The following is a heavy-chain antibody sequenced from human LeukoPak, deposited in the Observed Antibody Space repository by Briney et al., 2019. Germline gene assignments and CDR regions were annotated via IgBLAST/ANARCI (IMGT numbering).Heavy chain of an antibody. V-gene: IGHV3-30*01. CDR1: GFTFSSYA. J-gene: IGHJ4*02. Sequence: GGSLRLSCAASGFTFSSYAMHWVRQAPGKGLEWVAVISYDGSNKYCADSVKGRFTISRDNSKNTLYLQMNSLRAEDTAVYYCARDRDGTTSTFDYWGQGTLVTVSS. D-gene: IGHD5-24*01. CDR3: ARDRDGTTSTFDY. CDR2: ISYDGSNK.